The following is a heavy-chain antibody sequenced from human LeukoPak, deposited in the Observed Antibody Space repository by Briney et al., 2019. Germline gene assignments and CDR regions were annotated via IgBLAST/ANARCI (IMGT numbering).Heavy chain of an antibody. D-gene: IGHD1-7*01. CDR3: AREYNWNYEITFFDY. Sequence: PSETLSLTCTVSGGSISSYYWSWIRQHAGKGLDWIGRIYTSGSTNYNPSLKSRVTMSVDTSKNQFSLKLSSVTAADTAVYYCAREYNWNYEITFFDYWGQGTLVTVSS. V-gene: IGHV4-4*07. J-gene: IGHJ4*02. CDR2: IYTSGST. CDR1: GGSISSYY.